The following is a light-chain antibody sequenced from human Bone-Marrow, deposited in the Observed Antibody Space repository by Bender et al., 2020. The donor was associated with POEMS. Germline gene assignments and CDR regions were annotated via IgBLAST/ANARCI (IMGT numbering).Light chain of an antibody. J-gene: IGLJ3*02. CDR1: NSNIGTNA. Sequence: QSVLTQPPSASGTPGQRVTISCSGSNSNIGTNAVNWYPQFPGTAPKLLIYIDNQRPSGVPDRFYGFKSGTSASLAISGRESEDEADYCCAAWDAGLSGGVVGGGTKLTVL. CDR2: IDN. CDR3: AAWDAGLSGGV. V-gene: IGLV1-44*01.